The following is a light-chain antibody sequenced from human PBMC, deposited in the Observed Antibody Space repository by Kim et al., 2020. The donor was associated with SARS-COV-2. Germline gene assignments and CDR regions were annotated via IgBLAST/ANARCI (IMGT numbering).Light chain of an antibody. CDR1: QSISNY. Sequence: DIQVTQSPPSLSASLGDRVTITCRASQSISNYLNWYQHKPGKAPKLLIYATSKLQSGVPSRFSGTESGTDFTLTITTLQPEDFATYFCQQSYSVPYTFGQETKLE. CDR3: QQSYSVPYT. CDR2: ATS. V-gene: IGKV1-39*01. J-gene: IGKJ2*01.